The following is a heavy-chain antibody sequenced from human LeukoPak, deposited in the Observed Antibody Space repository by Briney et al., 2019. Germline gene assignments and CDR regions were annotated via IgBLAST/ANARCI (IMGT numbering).Heavy chain of an antibody. CDR2: IWYDGSNK. CDR3: ARESIAATIDP. D-gene: IGHD6-6*01. CDR1: GFTFSSYG. J-gene: IGHJ5*02. V-gene: IGHV3-33*01. Sequence: PGGSLRLSCAASGFTFSSYGMHWVRQAPGKGLEWVAVIWYDGSNKYYADSVEGRFTISRDNSKNTLYLQMNSLRAEDTAVYYCARESIAATIDPWGQGTLVTVSS.